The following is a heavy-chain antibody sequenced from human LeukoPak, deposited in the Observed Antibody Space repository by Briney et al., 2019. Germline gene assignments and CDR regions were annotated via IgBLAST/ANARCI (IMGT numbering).Heavy chain of an antibody. CDR3: ARLGVGVTFDY. Sequence: GESLKISCKGSGYSFTSYWIGWVRQMPGKGLEWMGNINPGDFDTRYSPSVLGQVTISADKSISTAYLQWSSLRASDTAMYYCARLGVGVTFDYWGQGTLVTVSS. D-gene: IGHD2-15*01. V-gene: IGHV5-51*01. CDR1: GYSFTSYW. J-gene: IGHJ4*02. CDR2: INPGDFDT.